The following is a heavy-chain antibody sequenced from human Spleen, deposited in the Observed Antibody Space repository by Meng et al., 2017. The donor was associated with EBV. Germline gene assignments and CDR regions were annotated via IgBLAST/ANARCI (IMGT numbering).Heavy chain of an antibody. CDR2: VHSDGSST. CDR1: GFTFSQYW. V-gene: IGHV3-74*01. D-gene: IGHD6-13*01. J-gene: IGHJ4*02. Sequence: VQVVGCGGGLVQPGGPLSLSLAAAGFTFSQYWRHWGRQAPGRGVVWVSRVHSDGSSTSYADSVKGRFTISRDNAKNTLYLQMNNLRAEATAVYYCATGIRAAVDYWGRGTLVTVSS. CDR3: ATGIRAAVDY.